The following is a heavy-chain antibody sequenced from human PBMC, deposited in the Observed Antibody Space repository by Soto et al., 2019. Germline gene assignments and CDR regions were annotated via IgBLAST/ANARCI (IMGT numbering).Heavy chain of an antibody. CDR3: ARGWGYFDSSGFPYLYAMDV. V-gene: IGHV3-7*01. J-gene: IGHJ6*02. Sequence: GGSLRLSCAASGFTFSTYWMSWVRQAPGKGLEWVAIIKEDGSEKYYVDSVEGRFTISRDNAKNSLYLQMTSLRAEDTALYYCARGWGYFDSSGFPYLYAMDVWGQGTTVNV. CDR2: IKEDGSEK. CDR1: GFTFSTYW. D-gene: IGHD3-22*01.